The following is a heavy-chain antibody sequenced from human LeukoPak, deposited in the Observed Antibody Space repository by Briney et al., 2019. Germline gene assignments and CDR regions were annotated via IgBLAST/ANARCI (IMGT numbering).Heavy chain of an antibody. Sequence: SETLSLTCTVSGYSISSGYYWGWIRQPPGKGLEWIGSIYHSGSTYYNPSLKSRVTISVDTSKNQFSPKLSSVTAADTAVYYCAGWGIAAAGTVYWGQGTLVTVSS. D-gene: IGHD6-13*01. CDR1: GYSISSGYY. CDR3: AGWGIAAAGTVY. CDR2: IYHSGST. V-gene: IGHV4-38-2*02. J-gene: IGHJ4*02.